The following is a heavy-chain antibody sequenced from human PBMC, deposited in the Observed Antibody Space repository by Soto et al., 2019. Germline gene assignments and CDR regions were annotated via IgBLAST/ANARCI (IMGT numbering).Heavy chain of an antibody. CDR1: GYTFTDYA. J-gene: IGHJ4*02. D-gene: IGHD5-18*01. Sequence: HVELVQSGADVKKPGASVTISCKASGYTFTDYALHWVRQAPGQRLEWMGWMNAGVGNTLYSQKFQGRITITRDTSASTAYMEVNSRKSEDTAIYYCARDTGYTFGSLNYWGPGTVVTVSS. CDR3: ARDTGYTFGSLNY. CDR2: MNAGVGNT. V-gene: IGHV1-3*01.